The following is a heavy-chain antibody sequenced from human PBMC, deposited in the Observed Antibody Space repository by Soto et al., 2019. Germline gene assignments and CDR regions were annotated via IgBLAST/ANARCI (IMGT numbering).Heavy chain of an antibody. V-gene: IGHV1-69*08. CDR3: ARDNDGDSVDY. CDR2: IIPILGIA. J-gene: IGHJ4*02. Sequence: QVQLVQSGAEVKKPGSSVKVSCKASGGTFSSYTISWVRQAPGQGLEWMGRIIPILGIANYAQKFQGRVTITADKSTSTAYMELSSLRSEDTAVYYCARDNDGDSVDYWGQGTLVTVSS. CDR1: GGTFSSYT. D-gene: IGHD4-17*01.